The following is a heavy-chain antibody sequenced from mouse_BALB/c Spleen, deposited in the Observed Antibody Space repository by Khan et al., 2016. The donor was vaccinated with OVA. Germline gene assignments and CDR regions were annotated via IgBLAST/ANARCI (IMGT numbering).Heavy chain of an antibody. CDR3: VRGGKFAY. V-gene: IGHV1S137*01. J-gene: IGHJ3*01. Sequence: QVQLQQSGAELVRPGVSVKISCKASGYTFTDYAMHWVKQRHAKSLEWIGVISTNYGDADYNQMFQGKASMTVDRSSSTVYMELARLTSEDSAIEYCVRGGKFAYWGQGTLVTVSA. D-gene: IGHD1-1*02. CDR1: GYTFTDYA. CDR2: ISTNYGDA.